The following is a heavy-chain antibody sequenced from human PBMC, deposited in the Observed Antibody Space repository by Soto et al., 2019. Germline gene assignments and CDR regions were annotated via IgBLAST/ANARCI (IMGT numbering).Heavy chain of an antibody. CDR3: ARGSRNWNYYWFDP. Sequence: QVPLQESGPGLVKPSETLSLTCTVSGGSVSSGSYYWSWIRQPPGKGLEWIGYIYYSGSTHYNPSLKSRVTISVDTSKNQFSLKLSSVTAADTAVYYCARGSRNWNYYWFDPWGQGTLVTVSS. D-gene: IGHD1-7*01. CDR1: GGSVSSGSYY. CDR2: IYYSGST. J-gene: IGHJ5*02. V-gene: IGHV4-61*01.